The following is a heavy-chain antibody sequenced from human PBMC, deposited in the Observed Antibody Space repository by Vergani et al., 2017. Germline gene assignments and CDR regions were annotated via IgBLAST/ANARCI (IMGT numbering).Heavy chain of an antibody. V-gene: IGHV4-39*01. CDR2: IYYSGRT. CDR1: GASIRSSNYY. J-gene: IGHJ5*02. CDR3: ARHSTVEWLVKLGWIDP. Sequence: QLQLQESGPGLVKPSATLSLTCRVSGASIRSSNYYWGWIRQPPGKGLEWIASIYYSGRTDSNPSLNSRVTISVDTSKNQFSLKLSSVTAADTAVYFCARHSTVEWLVKLGWIDPWGQGILVTVSS. D-gene: IGHD6-19*01.